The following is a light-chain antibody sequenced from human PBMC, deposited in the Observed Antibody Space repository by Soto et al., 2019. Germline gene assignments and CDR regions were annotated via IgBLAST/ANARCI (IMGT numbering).Light chain of an antibody. V-gene: IGLV1-47*02. CDR3: AAWDASMSACV. CDR2: YNN. CDR1: DSNIGSNS. Sequence: QSVLTQPPSASGTAGQVVTISCSGGDSNIGSNSVDWYQHLPRMAPKLLIYYNNQRPSGGPDRFSASRSGTSASLAIVGLRSEDEAVYYCAAWDASMSACVFGNGTKVPVL. J-gene: IGLJ1*01.